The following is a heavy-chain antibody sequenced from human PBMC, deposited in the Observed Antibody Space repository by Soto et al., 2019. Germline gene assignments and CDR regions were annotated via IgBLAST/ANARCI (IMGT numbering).Heavy chain of an antibody. J-gene: IGHJ4*02. CDR1: GFTFSSFS. Sequence: EVQLLESGGGLVQPGGSLRLSCAASGFTFSSFSMTWVRQAPGEGLEWVSTVSGIDGSTNYADSVKGRFTISRDNSKNTLYLQMHSLRAEDTAVSYCAKTVPNSSGWLFDYWGQGTLVTVSS. D-gene: IGHD6-19*01. CDR3: AKTVPNSSGWLFDY. V-gene: IGHV3-23*01. CDR2: VSGIDGST.